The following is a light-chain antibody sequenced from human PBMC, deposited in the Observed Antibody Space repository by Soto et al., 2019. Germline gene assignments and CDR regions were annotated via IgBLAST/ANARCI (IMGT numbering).Light chain of an antibody. Sequence: DIQMTQSPSSLSASVGDRVTITCQASQDIKYYLNWYQQKPGKAPKLLIYDASNLEIGVPSRFSGSGSGTDFTFTISSLQPEDIATYYCQRSDNLPITFGQGTRLEI. J-gene: IGKJ5*01. CDR2: DAS. CDR1: QDIKYY. V-gene: IGKV1-33*01. CDR3: QRSDNLPIT.